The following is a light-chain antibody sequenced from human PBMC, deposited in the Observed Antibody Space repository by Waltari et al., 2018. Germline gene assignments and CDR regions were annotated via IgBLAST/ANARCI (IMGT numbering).Light chain of an antibody. J-gene: IGLJ3*02. CDR1: STDVGGYNY. Sequence: QSVLTQPSSVSGSPGQSVTISCTGTSTDVGGYNYVSWYQHHPGKAPKLMIYDVSQRPSGVPDRFAASKSGNTASLTISGLQLEDEADYYCCSYVLSYIWVFGVGTKVTVL. CDR2: DVS. V-gene: IGLV2-11*01. CDR3: CSYVLSYIWV.